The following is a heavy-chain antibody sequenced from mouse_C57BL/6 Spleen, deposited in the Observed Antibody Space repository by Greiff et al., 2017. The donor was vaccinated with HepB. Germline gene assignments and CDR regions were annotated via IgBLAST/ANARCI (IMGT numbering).Heavy chain of an antibody. Sequence: QVQLQQSGAELVRPGASVTLSCKASGYTFTDYEMHWVKQTPVHGLEWIGAIDPETGGTAYNQKFKSKAILTADKSSSTAYMELRSLTSEDSAVYYCTRQGYGPWFAYWGQGTLVTVSA. D-gene: IGHD1-1*01. CDR1: GYTFTDYE. CDR3: TRQGYGPWFAY. J-gene: IGHJ3*01. V-gene: IGHV1-15*01. CDR2: IDPETGGT.